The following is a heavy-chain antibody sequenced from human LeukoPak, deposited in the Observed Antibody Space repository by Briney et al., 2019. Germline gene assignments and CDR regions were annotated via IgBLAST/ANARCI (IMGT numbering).Heavy chain of an antibody. D-gene: IGHD2-2*01. CDR2: INHSGST. CDR3: AREFLYCSSTSCLRFDP. CDR1: GGSFSGYY. V-gene: IGHV4-34*01. Sequence: PSETLSLTCAVYGGSFSGYYWSWIRQPPGKGLEWIGEINHSGSTNYNPSLKSRVTISVDTSKNQFSLKLSSVTAADTAVYYCAREFLYCSSTSCLRFDPWGQGTLVTVSS. J-gene: IGHJ5*02.